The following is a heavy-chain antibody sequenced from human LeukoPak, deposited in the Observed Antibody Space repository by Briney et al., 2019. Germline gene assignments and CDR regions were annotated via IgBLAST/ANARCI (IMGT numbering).Heavy chain of an antibody. D-gene: IGHD6-13*01. J-gene: IGHJ4*02. CDR2: IYYSGST. CDR1: GGSISSSSYY. CDR3: ARHPFGGYSGSWDFDY. V-gene: IGHV4-39*01. Sequence: SETLSLTCTVSGGSISSSSYYWGWIRQPPGKGLEWIGSIYYSGSTYYNPSLKSRVTISVDTSKNQFSLKLSSVTAADTAVYYCARHPFGGYSGSWDFDYWGKGTLVTVSS.